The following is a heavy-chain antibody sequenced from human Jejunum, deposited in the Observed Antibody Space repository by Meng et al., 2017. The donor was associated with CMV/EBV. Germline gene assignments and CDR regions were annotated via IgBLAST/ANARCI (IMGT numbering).Heavy chain of an antibody. Sequence: QVLLVQSGPEMQEPGASVKVSCKASGYTFHSYGISWVRQPPGQGLEWMGWISGYNGNTNYAQKLQGRVTMTTDTSTSTAYMELRSLRSDDTAVYYCAREADGATFDYWGQGTLVTVSS. CDR1: GYTFHSYG. J-gene: IGHJ4*02. CDR3: AREADGATFDY. V-gene: IGHV1-18*01. D-gene: IGHD1-26*01. CDR2: ISGYNGNT.